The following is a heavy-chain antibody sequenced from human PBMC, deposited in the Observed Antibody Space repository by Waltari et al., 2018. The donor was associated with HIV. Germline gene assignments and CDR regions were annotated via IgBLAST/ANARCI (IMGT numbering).Heavy chain of an antibody. CDR1: GYTFMNFC. Sequence: QVHLVQSGAEVKRPGASVKISCETSGYTFMNFCVSWVRQVPGKGLEWIGWLNTDGSHTKYPTKFLGRVTQTEDTPTGTAYMKLDNLTEEDRAVYFCAGGPSVGGGGVDYWGQGTRVTVSS. CDR2: LNTDGSHT. V-gene: IGHV1-18*01. CDR3: AGGPSVGGGGVDY. D-gene: IGHD2-8*02. J-gene: IGHJ4*02.